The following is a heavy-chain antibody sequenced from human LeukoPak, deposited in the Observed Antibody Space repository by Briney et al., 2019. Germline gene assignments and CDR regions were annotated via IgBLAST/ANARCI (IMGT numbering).Heavy chain of an antibody. CDR2: ISWNSGSI. CDR1: GFTFDDYA. J-gene: IGHJ4*02. CDR3: AKDINYDSSGYFDY. Sequence: GRSLRLSCAASGFTFDDYAMHWVRQAPGKGLEWVSGISWNSGSIGYADSVKGRFTMSRDNAKNSLYLQMNSLRAEDMALYYCAKDINYDSSGYFDYWGQGTLVIVSS. D-gene: IGHD3-22*01. V-gene: IGHV3-9*03.